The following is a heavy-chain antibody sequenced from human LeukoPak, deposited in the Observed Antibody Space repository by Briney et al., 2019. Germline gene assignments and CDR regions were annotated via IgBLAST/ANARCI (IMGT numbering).Heavy chain of an antibody. CDR3: AKDQGGYGSGSYYIRAEYFQH. Sequence: GGSLRLSCAASGFTFSYFWMSWVRQAPGKGLEWVAFISYDGSYNDYADSVKGRFTISRDNSKNTLYLQMNSLRAEDTAVYYCAKDQGGYGSGSYYIRAEYFQHWGQGTLVTVSS. V-gene: IGHV3-30*18. D-gene: IGHD3-10*01. CDR1: GFTFSYFW. CDR2: ISYDGSYN. J-gene: IGHJ1*01.